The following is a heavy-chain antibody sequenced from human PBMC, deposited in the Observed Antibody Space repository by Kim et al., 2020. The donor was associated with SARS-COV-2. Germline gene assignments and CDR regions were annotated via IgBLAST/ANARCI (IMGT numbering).Heavy chain of an antibody. CDR3: ARDRATMVRGGYYYYYGMDV. J-gene: IGHJ6*02. D-gene: IGHD3-10*01. CDR1: GFTFSSYW. Sequence: GGSLRLSCAASGFTFSSYWMSWVRQAPGKGLEWVANIKQDGSEKYYVDSVKGRFTISRDNAKNSLYLQMNSLRAEDTAVYYCARDRATMVRGGYYYYYGMDVWGQGTTVTVSS. CDR2: IKQDGSEK. V-gene: IGHV3-7*01.